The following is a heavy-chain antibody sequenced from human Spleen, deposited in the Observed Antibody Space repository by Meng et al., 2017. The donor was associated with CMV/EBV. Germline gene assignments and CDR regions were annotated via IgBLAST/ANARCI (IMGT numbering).Heavy chain of an antibody. V-gene: IGHV4-34*01. Sequence: SETLSLTCAVYAASFSGHYWSWIRQPPGKGLEWIGEVDHGGSANYNPSLKSRVTISVDPSKNQFSLKLSSVTAADTAVYYCARAPAGYCSSASCQYYFDYWGRGTLVTVSS. CDR3: ARAPAGYCSSASCQYYFDY. D-gene: IGHD2-2*01. CDR1: AASFSGHY. J-gene: IGHJ4*02. CDR2: VDHGGSA.